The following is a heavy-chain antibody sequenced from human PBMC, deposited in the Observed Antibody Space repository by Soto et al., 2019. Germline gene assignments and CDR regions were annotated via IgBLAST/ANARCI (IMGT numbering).Heavy chain of an antibody. Sequence: QVQLVQSGAEVKKPGSSVKVSCKASGGTFSSYAISWVRQAPGQGLEWMGGIIPICGTANYAQKFQGRVTMNPDESTSTAYMELSSLRSEDTAVYYCAREGAREDIAARRGVFDYWGQGTLVTVSS. CDR1: GGTFSSYA. J-gene: IGHJ4*02. CDR2: IIPICGTA. D-gene: IGHD6-6*01. V-gene: IGHV1-69*01. CDR3: AREGAREDIAARRGVFDY.